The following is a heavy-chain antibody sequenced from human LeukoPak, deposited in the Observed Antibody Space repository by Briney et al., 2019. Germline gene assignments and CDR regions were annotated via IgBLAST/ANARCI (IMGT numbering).Heavy chain of an antibody. Sequence: GGSLRLSCAASGFTFSSYWIHWVRQAPGKGLVWVSRINSDVSSTTYADSVKGRFTISRDNAKNTLYLQMNSLRAEDTAVYYCAREDGDYYYGMDVWGQGTTVTVSS. V-gene: IGHV3-74*01. J-gene: IGHJ6*02. CDR2: INSDVSST. CDR1: GFTFSSYW. CDR3: AREDGDYYYGMDV. D-gene: IGHD3-3*01.